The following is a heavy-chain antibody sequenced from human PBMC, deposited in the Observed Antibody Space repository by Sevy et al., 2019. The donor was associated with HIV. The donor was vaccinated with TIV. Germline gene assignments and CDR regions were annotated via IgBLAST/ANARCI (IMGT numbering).Heavy chain of an antibody. CDR2: ISSGSTYR. Sequence: GGSLRLSCAASGFTFSDYYMTWIRQAPGKALEWLSDISSGSTYRNYAASVKGRFTISRDNSKNSLYLQMDSMRAEDTAVYYCARDQSNYGGQYFDSWGQGTRVTVSS. CDR3: ARDQSNYGGQYFDS. CDR1: GFTFSDYY. D-gene: IGHD4-17*01. J-gene: IGHJ4*02. V-gene: IGHV3-11*06.